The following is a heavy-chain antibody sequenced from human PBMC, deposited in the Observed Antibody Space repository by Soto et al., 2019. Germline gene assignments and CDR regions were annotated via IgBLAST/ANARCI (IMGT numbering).Heavy chain of an antibody. D-gene: IGHD3-10*01. Sequence: PSATLSLTCNVSGGSMKTYYWTWIRKPPGKGVEWIGYVYYTGTTNYKPSLKTRVTISVDTSKNQFSLKLTSVTAADTAMYYCERESITAMAMDVWGRGTMVTVSS. CDR2: VYYTGTT. CDR1: GGSMKTYY. CDR3: ERESITAMAMDV. V-gene: IGHV4-59*01. J-gene: IGHJ6*02.